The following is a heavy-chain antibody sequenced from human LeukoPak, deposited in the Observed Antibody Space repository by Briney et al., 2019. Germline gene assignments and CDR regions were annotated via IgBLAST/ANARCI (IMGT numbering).Heavy chain of an antibody. V-gene: IGHV3-69-1*01. Sequence: PGGSLRLSCAASGFTFSVYNMNWVRQAPGKGLEWVSYISSSSAIYYADSVQGRFTISRDNARNSLYLQMNSLRAEDTAVYFCGRALWFGELLEPIDYWGQGTLVTVSS. CDR2: ISSSSAI. CDR3: GRALWFGELLEPIDY. J-gene: IGHJ4*02. CDR1: GFTFSVYN. D-gene: IGHD3-10*01.